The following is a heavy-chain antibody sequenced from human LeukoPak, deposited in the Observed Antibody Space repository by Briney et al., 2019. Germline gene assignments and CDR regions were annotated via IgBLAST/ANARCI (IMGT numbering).Heavy chain of an antibody. CDR1: GFTFSSYA. Sequence: GGSLRLSCAASGFTFSSYAMSWVRQAPGKGLEWVSVISGSGANTYYADSVGGRFTISRDNSKNTLYLQMNSLRAEDTAVYYCSGSYSDYWGQGTLVTVSS. D-gene: IGHD1-26*01. J-gene: IGHJ4*02. V-gene: IGHV3-23*01. CDR2: ISGSGANT. CDR3: SGSYSDY.